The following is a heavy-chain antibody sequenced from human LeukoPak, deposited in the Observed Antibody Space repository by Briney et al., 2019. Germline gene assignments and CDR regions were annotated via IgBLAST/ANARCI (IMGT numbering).Heavy chain of an antibody. V-gene: IGHV4-30-2*01. Sequence: PSETLSLTCAVSGGSISSGGYSWSWIRQPPGKGLEWIGYIYHSGSTYYNPSLKSRVTISVDRSKNQFSLKLSSVTAADTAVYYCARYSSQPPNLNWFDPWGQGTLVTVPS. J-gene: IGHJ5*02. CDR1: GGSISSGGYS. D-gene: IGHD3-22*01. CDR3: ARYSSQPPNLNWFDP. CDR2: IYHSGST.